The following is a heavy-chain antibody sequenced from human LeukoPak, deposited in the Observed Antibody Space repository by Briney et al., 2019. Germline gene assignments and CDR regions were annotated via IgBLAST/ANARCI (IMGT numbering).Heavy chain of an antibody. Sequence: SETLSLTCAVYGGSFSGYYWSWIRQPPGKGLEWIGEINHSGSTNYNPSLKSRVTISVDTSKNQFSLQLNSVTPEDTAVYYCARGNISTQGGFDYWGQGTLVTVSS. J-gene: IGHJ4*02. D-gene: IGHD3-16*01. CDR1: GGSFSGYY. CDR2: INHSGST. CDR3: ARGNISTQGGFDY. V-gene: IGHV4-34*01.